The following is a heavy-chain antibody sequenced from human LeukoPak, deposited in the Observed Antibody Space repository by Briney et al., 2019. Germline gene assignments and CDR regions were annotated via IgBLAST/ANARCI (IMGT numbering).Heavy chain of an antibody. D-gene: IGHD6-13*01. Sequence: PSETLSLTCTVSGGSISSSSYYWGWIRQPPGKWLEWIGSIYYSGSTYYNPSLKSRVTISVDTSKNQFSLKLSSVTAADTAVYYCARPATPGVFYYYMDVWGKGTTVTVSS. CDR3: ARPATPGVFYYYMDV. J-gene: IGHJ6*03. CDR1: GGSISSSSYY. V-gene: IGHV4-39*01. CDR2: IYYSGST.